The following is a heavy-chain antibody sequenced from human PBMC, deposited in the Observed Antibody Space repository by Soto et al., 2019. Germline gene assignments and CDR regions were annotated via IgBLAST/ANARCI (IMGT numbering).Heavy chain of an antibody. CDR1: GFPFNDYY. J-gene: IGHJ4*02. D-gene: IGHD5-12*01. CDR3: ARDRGIVAASVGYYFDY. CDR2: ITYTDRAV. Sequence: GGSLRLSCAASGFPFNDYYMSWVRQAPGKGLEWVAYITYTDRAVYYADSVRGRFTISRDNAKNSLYLQMNSLRVEDTAVYYCARDRGIVAASVGYYFDYWGQGTPVTVPQ. V-gene: IGHV3-11*01.